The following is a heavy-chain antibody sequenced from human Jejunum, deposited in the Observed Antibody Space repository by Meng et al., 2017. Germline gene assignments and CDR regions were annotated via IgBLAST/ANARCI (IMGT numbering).Heavy chain of an antibody. J-gene: IGHJ5*02. D-gene: IGHD2-21*02. CDR2: IYNSGTT. CDR1: GNSVSSNNW. Sequence: QVQLQESGPGLVKPSDTLSLTCAVSGNSVSSNNWWGWIRQPPGKGLEWIGDIYNSGTTYYSPSLKSRVTMSVDRSKNQFSLKLTSVTAADTAVYYCARASVGNCGGDCYSPHWFDPWGQGTLVTVSS. CDR3: ARASVGNCGGDCYSPHWFDP. V-gene: IGHV4-28*03.